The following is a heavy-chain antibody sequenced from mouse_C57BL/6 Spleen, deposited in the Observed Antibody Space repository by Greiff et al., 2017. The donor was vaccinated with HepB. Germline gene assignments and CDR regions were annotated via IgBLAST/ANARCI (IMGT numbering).Heavy chain of an antibody. CDR2: ISGGGGNT. D-gene: IGHD3-1*01. Sequence: EVQVVESGGGLVKPGGSLKLSCAASGFTFSSYTMSWVRQTPEKRLEWVATISGGGGNTYYPDSVKGRFTISRDNAKNTLYLQMSSLRSEDTALYYCARQGATPYYYAMDYWGQGTSVTVSS. V-gene: IGHV5-9*01. J-gene: IGHJ4*01. CDR1: GFTFSSYT. CDR3: ARQGATPYYYAMDY.